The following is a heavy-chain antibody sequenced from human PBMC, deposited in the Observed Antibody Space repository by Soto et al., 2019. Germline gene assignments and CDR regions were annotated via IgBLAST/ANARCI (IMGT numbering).Heavy chain of an antibody. D-gene: IGHD2-15*01. Sequence: QVQLLESGPGLVKPSGTLSLTCGVPGDSIYRSYWWSWVRLPPGKGPGWIGEIFHTGTTNYNPSLQSRLTMSVDKSTKELSLKLDSVTAADKAVYFCARSARYGVVGGYWGQGTGVTVSS. CDR2: IFHTGTT. V-gene: IGHV4-4*02. CDR1: GDSIYRSYW. J-gene: IGHJ4*02. CDR3: ARSARYGVVGGY.